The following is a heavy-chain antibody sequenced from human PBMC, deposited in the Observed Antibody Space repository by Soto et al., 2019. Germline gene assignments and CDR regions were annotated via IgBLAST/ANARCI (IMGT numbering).Heavy chain of an antibody. CDR2: ISWDGGST. J-gene: IGHJ6*02. V-gene: IGHV3-43*01. CDR1: GFTFDDYT. D-gene: IGHD1-26*01. CDR3: AQDISGSQAYDYYYGMDV. Sequence: GGSLRLSCAASGFTFDDYTMHWVRQAPGKGLEWVSPISWDGGSTYYADSVKGRFTISRDNSKNSLYLQMNSLRTEDTALYYCAQDISGSQAYDYYYGMDVWGQGTTVTVSS.